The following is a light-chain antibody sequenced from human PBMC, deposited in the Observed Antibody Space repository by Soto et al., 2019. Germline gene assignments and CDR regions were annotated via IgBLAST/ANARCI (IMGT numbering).Light chain of an antibody. V-gene: IGLV2-23*01. CDR3: CSYARSTKYV. J-gene: IGLJ1*01. Sequence: QSVLTQPASVSGSPGQSITISCTGTSSDVGIYNLVSWYQQRPDKAPKLVIYEGTKRPSGVSNRFSGSKSGNTASLTISGLQADDEADYYCCSYARSTKYVFGTGTKVTVL. CDR2: EGT. CDR1: SSDVGIYNL.